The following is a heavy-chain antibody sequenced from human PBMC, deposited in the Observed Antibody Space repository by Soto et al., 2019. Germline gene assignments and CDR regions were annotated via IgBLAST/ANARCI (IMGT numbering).Heavy chain of an antibody. D-gene: IGHD1-1*01. J-gene: IGHJ4*02. CDR2: ICSSGRT. Sequence: SETLSLRWSVSCGSVSSGGYYWIWIRQSRGNGVEWIGYICSSGRTNHNPSLKSRVTISVETSKNQFSLTLSSVTAADTAVYYCARGGDGNDLDYWGQGTLVTVSS. CDR3: ARGGDGNDLDY. V-gene: IGHV4-61*08. CDR1: CGSVSSGGYY.